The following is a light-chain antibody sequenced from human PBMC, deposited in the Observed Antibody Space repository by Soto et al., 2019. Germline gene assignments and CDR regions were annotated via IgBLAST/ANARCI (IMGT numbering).Light chain of an antibody. CDR2: DVT. CDR1: SSDIGHYNY. Sequence: QSALTQPASVSGTPGQSITVSCIGTSSDIGHYNYVSWYQQHPGRAPKLIIRDVTVRPSGVPARFSGSKSGSSASLTISGLQVEDEAYYFCSSYASNKAQLFGGGTKVTVL. J-gene: IGLJ2*01. V-gene: IGLV2-14*03. CDR3: SSYASNKAQL.